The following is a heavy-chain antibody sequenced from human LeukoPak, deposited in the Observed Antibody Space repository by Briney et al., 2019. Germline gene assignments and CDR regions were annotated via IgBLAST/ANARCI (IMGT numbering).Heavy chain of an antibody. D-gene: IGHD3-22*01. J-gene: IGHJ4*02. CDR2: IYSGGST. CDR3: AVEEDDYYDSSGYYSYY. V-gene: IGHV3-66*02. CDR1: GFTVSSNY. Sequence: GGSLRLSCAAPGFTVSSNYMSWVRQAPGKGLEWVSVIYSGGSTYYADSVKGRFTISRDNSKNTLYLQMNSLGAEDTAVYYCAVEEDDYYDSSGYYSYYWGQGTLVTVSS.